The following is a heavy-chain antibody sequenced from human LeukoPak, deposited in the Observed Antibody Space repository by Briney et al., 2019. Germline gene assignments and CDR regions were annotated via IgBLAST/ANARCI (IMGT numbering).Heavy chain of an antibody. D-gene: IGHD6-19*01. CDR2: VWDDGSSQ. CDR1: GFTFSSYG. V-gene: IGHV3-33*06. J-gene: IGHJ4*02. Sequence: PGGSLRLSCAASGFTFSSYGMHCVRQAPGKGLEWVAVVWDDGSSQNYADSVKGRFTISRDNSKNLVFLQMNSLRAEDTAVYYCAKDQWNPDFWGQGNLVSVSS. CDR3: AKDQWNPDF.